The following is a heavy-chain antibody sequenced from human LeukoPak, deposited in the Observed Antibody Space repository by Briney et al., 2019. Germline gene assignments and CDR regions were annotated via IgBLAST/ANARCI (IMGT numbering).Heavy chain of an antibody. V-gene: IGHV5-51*01. D-gene: IGHD3-10*01. CDR3: ARQSRDGSKTRGYYFDY. CDR2: IFPGDSDT. CDR1: GYSFSIYW. Sequence: PGESLKISCRASGYSFSIYWIGWVRQMPGKGLEWMGIIFPGDSDTRYSPSFQGQVSISADKSISTVYLQWSSLRASDTAMYYCARQSRDGSKTRGYYFDYWGQGTLVTVSS. J-gene: IGHJ4*02.